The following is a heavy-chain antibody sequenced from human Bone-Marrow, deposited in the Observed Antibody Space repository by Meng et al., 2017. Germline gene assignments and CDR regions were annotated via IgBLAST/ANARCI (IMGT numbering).Heavy chain of an antibody. V-gene: IGHV3-23*01. Sequence: EVQLLESGGGLVQPGGSLRLTCSASGFVFSDYAMTWVREAPGRGLGWVSGSSGRGGSTHYGDSVRGRFTISRGNSKDTLYLQMNSLRAEDTAVYYCAKGDNHRYGDFFDYWGRGTLVTVSS. D-gene: IGHD4-17*01. J-gene: IGHJ4*02. CDR2: SSGRGGST. CDR1: GFVFSDYA. CDR3: AKGDNHRYGDFFDY.